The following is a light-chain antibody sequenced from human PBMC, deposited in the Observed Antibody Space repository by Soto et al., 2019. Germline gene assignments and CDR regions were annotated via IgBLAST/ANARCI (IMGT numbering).Light chain of an antibody. V-gene: IGKV1-33*01. Sequence: DIQMTQSPSSLSASVGERVTITCLASHDITKYLNWYQQKPGQAPKLLIYDASNLETGVPSRFSGSGSGTDFTFTISSLQPEDFATYYCQQYDNLLFTFGPGTKVDIK. CDR1: HDITKY. CDR3: QQYDNLLFT. J-gene: IGKJ3*01. CDR2: DAS.